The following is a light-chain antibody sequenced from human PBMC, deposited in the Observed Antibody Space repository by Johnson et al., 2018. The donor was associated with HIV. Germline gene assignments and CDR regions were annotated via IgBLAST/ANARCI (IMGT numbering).Light chain of an antibody. CDR3: GTWDSSLSAV. V-gene: IGLV1-51*01. CDR2: DNN. J-gene: IGLJ1*01. CDR1: SSNIGNNY. Sequence: QSVLKQPPSVSAAPGQKVTISCSGSSSNIGNNYVSWYQQLPGTAPKLLIYDNNKRPSGIPDRFHGSKSGTSATLGITGLQTGDEADYYCGTWDSSLSAVFGTGTKVTVL.